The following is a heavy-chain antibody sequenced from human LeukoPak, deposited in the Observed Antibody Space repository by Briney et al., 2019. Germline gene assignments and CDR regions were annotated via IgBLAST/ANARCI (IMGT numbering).Heavy chain of an antibody. D-gene: IGHD3-3*01. CDR1: GGSFSGYY. CDR2: INHSGST. V-gene: IGHV4-34*01. CDR3: ARAVTDYDFWSGYFTNYYYYGMDV. J-gene: IGHJ6*02. Sequence: PSETLSLTCAVYGGSFSGYYWSWIRQPPGKGLEWIGEINHSGSTNYNPSLKSRVTISVDTSKNQFSLKLSSVTAADTAVYYCARAVTDYDFWSGYFTNYYYYGMDVWGQGTTVTVSS.